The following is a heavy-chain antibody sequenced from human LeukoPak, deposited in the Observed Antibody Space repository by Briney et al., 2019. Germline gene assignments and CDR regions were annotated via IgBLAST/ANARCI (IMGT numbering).Heavy chain of an antibody. J-gene: IGHJ6*02. CDR3: AKDKPLRERARRAIDSGIVYYYYGMDV. V-gene: IGHV3-30*18. CDR1: GFTFSDYG. Sequence: PGRSLRLSCAASGFTFSDYGMHWVRQAPGKGLEWVAVISHDGRTEFYADSVKGRFTISRDSSQNTLYLQMNDLSGEDTAAYYCAKDKPLRERARRAIDSGIVYYYYGMDVWGQGTTVTVSS. D-gene: IGHD3-10*01. CDR2: ISHDGRTE.